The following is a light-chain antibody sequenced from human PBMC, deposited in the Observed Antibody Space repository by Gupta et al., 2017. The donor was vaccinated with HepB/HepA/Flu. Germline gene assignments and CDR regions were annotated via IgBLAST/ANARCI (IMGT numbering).Light chain of an antibody. J-gene: IGLJ2*01. CDR1: KLGNKY. Sequence: SYDLTQPPSVSVSPGQTASITCSGDKLGNKYACWYQQKPGQSPVLVIYQDTKRPSGIPERFSGSNSGNTATLTISGTQAMDEADYYCQAGDSSTYVAFGGGSKLTVL. CDR3: QAGDSSTYVA. CDR2: QDT. V-gene: IGLV3-1*01.